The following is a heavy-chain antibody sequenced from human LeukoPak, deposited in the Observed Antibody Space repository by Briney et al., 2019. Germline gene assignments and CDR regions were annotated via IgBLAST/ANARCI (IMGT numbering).Heavy chain of an antibody. D-gene: IGHD3-22*01. CDR2: IIPIFGTA. CDR3: ARGAYYYDSSGYYPPSFFDY. CDR1: GGTFSSYA. V-gene: IGHV1-69*05. J-gene: IGHJ4*02. Sequence: SVKVSCKASGGTFSSYAISWVRQAPGQGLEWMGGIIPIFGTANYAQKFQGRVTITTDESTSTAYMELSSLRSEDTAVYYCARGAYYYDSSGYYPPSFFDYWGQGTLVTVSS.